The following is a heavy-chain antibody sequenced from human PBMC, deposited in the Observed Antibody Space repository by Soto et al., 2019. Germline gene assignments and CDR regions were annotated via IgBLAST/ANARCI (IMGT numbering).Heavy chain of an antibody. CDR1: GFSLSTSGVG. CDR3: AHRPSYCRGCSCYAGCDS. CDR2: IYWDDDK. Sequence: QITLKESGPTLVKPTQTLTLTCTSSGFSLSTSGVGVGWFRQPPGKALQWLALIYWDDDKRYRPSLKSTLTITKDTAKNHVVLTMTDMDHVDTATYYCAHRPSYCRGCSCYAGCDSWGQGTLVTVSS. D-gene: IGHD2-15*01. J-gene: IGHJ4*02. V-gene: IGHV2-5*02.